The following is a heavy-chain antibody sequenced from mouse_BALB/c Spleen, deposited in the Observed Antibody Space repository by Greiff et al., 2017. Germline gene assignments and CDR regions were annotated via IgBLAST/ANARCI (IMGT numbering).Heavy chain of an antibody. V-gene: IGHV5-4*02. J-gene: IGHJ1*01. CDR3: ARHYGSSYWYFDV. D-gene: IGHD1-1*01. CDR2: ISDGGSYT. CDR1: GFTFSDYY. Sequence: EVQGVESGGGLVKPGGSLKLSCAASGFTFSDYYMYWVRQTPEKRLEWVATISDGGSYTYYPDSVKGRFTISRDNAKNTLYLQMSSLKSEDTAMYYCARHYGSSYWYFDVWGAGTTVTVSS.